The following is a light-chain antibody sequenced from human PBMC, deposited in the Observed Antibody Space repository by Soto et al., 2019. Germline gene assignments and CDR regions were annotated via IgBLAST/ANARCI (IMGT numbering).Light chain of an antibody. J-gene: IGLJ1*01. CDR2: GVK. Sequence: QSVLTQPASVSGSPGQSITISCTGSGRDIGAYDYVSWDQQHPGKAPKLIIYGVKNRPSGVSNRFSASKSAFTASLTISGLQTEDEADYYCSSYTTSYFYVFGPGTKLTVL. V-gene: IGLV2-14*01. CDR3: SSYTTSYFYV. CDR1: GRDIGAYDY.